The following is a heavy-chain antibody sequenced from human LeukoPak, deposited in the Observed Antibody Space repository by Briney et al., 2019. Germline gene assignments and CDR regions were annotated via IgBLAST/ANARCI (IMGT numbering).Heavy chain of an antibody. D-gene: IGHD2-2*01. CDR1: GGSISSYY. Sequence: SETLSLTCTVSGGSISSYYWSWIRQPPGKGLEWIGYIYYSGSTNYNPSLKSRVTISVDTSKNQFSLKLSSVTAADTAVYYCAGGSTGVDYWGQGTLVTVSS. J-gene: IGHJ4*02. V-gene: IGHV4-59*12. CDR3: AGGSTGVDY. CDR2: IYYSGST.